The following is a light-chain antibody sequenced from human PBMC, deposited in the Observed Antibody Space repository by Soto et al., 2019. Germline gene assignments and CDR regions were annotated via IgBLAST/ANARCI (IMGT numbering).Light chain of an antibody. Sequence: TQSPSFLSPSIGESVTITCRASQSISTSSLAWYRQKPGQAPRLLIYGAFNRATGIPDRFSGGGSGTDFTLTITRLEPEDFAVYYCQYYGNSPLTFGQGTKVDIK. CDR3: QYYGNSPLT. V-gene: IGKV3-20*01. J-gene: IGKJ1*01. CDR1: QSISTSS. CDR2: GAF.